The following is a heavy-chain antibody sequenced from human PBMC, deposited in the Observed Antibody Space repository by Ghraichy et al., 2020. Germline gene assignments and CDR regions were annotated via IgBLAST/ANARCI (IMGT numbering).Heavy chain of an antibody. CDR1: GGTFSSYA. CDR2: IIPIFGTA. D-gene: IGHD2-2*02. V-gene: IGHV1-69*13. Sequence: SVKVSCKASGGTFSSYAISWVRQAPGQGLEWMGGIIPIFGTANYAQKFQGRVTITADESTSTAYMELSSLRSEDTAVYYCARDRGAINYYYYGMDVWGQGTTVTVSS. J-gene: IGHJ6*02. CDR3: ARDRGAINYYYYGMDV.